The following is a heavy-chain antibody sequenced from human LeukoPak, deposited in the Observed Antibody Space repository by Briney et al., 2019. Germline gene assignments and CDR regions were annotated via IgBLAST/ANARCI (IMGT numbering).Heavy chain of an antibody. V-gene: IGHV4-39*07. CDR2: IYYSGST. J-gene: IGHJ3*02. CDR1: GGSISSSSYY. Sequence: SGTLSLTCTVSGGSISSSSYYWGWIRQPPGKGLEWIGSIYYSGSTYYNPSLKSRVTISVDTSKNQFSLKLSSVTAADTAVYYCARVASNDAFDIWGQGTLVTVSS. D-gene: IGHD6-6*01. CDR3: ARVASNDAFDI.